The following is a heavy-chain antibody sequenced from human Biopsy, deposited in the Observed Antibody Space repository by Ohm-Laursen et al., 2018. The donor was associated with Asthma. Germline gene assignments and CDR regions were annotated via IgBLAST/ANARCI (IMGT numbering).Heavy chain of an antibody. CDR3: ARGQKSAGDRWFDP. CDR1: GDILSSFG. CDR2: ISAYNGNT. D-gene: IGHD6-13*01. J-gene: IGHJ5*02. V-gene: IGHV1-18*01. Sequence: GSSVKVSCKAHGDILSSFGIKWVRKAPGQGLEWMGWISAYNGNTNYAQKLQGRVTMTTDTSTSTAYMELRSLRSDDTAVYYCARGQKSAGDRWFDPWGQGTLVTVSS.